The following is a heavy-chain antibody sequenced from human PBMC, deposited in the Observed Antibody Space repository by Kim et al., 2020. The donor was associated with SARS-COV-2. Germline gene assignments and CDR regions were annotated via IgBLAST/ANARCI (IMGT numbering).Heavy chain of an antibody. D-gene: IGHD5-18*01. Sequence: EPVKGRFTISKDNYKNTLYLQMNSLRAEDTAVYYCAKDLRGYSYGYGCDCWGQGTLVTVSS. CDR3: AKDLRGYSYGYGCDC. J-gene: IGHJ4*02. V-gene: IGHV3-30*02.